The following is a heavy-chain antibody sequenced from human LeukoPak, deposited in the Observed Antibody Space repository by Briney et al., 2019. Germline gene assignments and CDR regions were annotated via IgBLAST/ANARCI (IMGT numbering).Heavy chain of an antibody. Sequence: GGSLRLSCAASGFTFSSYSMNWVRQAPGKGLEWVSYISSSSSTIYYADSVKGRFTISRDNAKNSLYLQMNSLRAEDTAVYYCARSDIVVVVAALFDYWGQGTLVTVSS. J-gene: IGHJ4*02. V-gene: IGHV3-48*01. CDR2: ISSSSSTI. CDR3: ARSDIVVVVAALFDY. D-gene: IGHD2-15*01. CDR1: GFTFSSYS.